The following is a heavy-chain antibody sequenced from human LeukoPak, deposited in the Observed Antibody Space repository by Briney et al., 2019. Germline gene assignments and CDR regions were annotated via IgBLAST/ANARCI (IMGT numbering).Heavy chain of an antibody. CDR1: GFTFRNYG. CDR3: AKDVGYCSSSTCYKPFDY. V-gene: IGHV3-23*01. D-gene: IGHD2-2*02. J-gene: IGHJ4*02. Sequence: GGSLRLSCAASGFTFRNYGMAWVRQAPGEGLEWVSAIDAGAYNTYYADSVKGRFTVSRDNSRNRLFLEMNSLRAEDTALYYCAKDVGYCSSSTCYKPFDYWGQGTLVTVSS. CDR2: IDAGAYNT.